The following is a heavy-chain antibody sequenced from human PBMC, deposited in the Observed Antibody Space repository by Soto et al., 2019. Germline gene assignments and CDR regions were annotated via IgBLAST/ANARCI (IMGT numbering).Heavy chain of an antibody. CDR1: GFTFGNNW. D-gene: IGHD3-3*01. CDR3: ASLEWESSGYADY. J-gene: IGHJ4*02. Sequence: EVPFVESGGGLVQPGGSLRLSCAASGFTFGNNWMSWVRQAPGKGLEWVANIKRDGSEKYYVDSVKGRFAISRENAKNTLYLQMNCLRADDTAVYYCASLEWESSGYADYWGQGTVVTVSS. V-gene: IGHV3-7*03. CDR2: IKRDGSEK.